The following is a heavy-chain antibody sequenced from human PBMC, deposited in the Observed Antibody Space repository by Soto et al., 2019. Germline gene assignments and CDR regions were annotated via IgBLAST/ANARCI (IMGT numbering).Heavy chain of an antibody. CDR2: IYPGDSDT. CDR3: ARQDCSGGSCYFPYYYYYGMDV. V-gene: IGHV5-51*01. CDR1: GYSFTAYW. Sequence: GESLKISCKTSGYSFTAYWIGWVRQMPGKGLEWMGIIYPGDSDTRYSPSFQGQVTISADKSISTAYLQWSSLKASDTAMYYCARQDCSGGSCYFPYYYYYGMDVWGQGTTVTVSS. D-gene: IGHD2-15*01. J-gene: IGHJ6*02.